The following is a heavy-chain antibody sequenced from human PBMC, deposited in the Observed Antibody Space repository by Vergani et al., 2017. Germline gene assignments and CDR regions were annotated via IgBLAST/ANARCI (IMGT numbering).Heavy chain of an antibody. V-gene: IGHV3-11*01. CDR2: ISNSGNTI. CDR1: GFRFSDYG. D-gene: IGHD2-15*01. CDR3: AKARDPNCKGGNCYSYYYGLDL. Sequence: HVQMVESGGGVVQPGRSLRLSCAVSGFRFSDYGMTWIRQAPGKGLEWVSYISNSGNTIEYADSVKGRFTISRDNSKDTLYLQMNSLRVEDTAIYYCAKARDPNCKGGNCYSYYYGLDLWGQGSMVTVSS. J-gene: IGHJ6*02.